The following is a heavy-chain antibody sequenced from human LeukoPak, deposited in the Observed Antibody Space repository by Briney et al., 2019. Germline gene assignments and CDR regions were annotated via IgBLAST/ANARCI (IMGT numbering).Heavy chain of an antibody. D-gene: IGHD6-13*01. CDR3: ARALSSSWYGQYYYYMDV. CDR1: GGSFSGYY. J-gene: IGHJ6*03. Sequence: SETLSLTCAVYGGSFSGYYWSWIRQPPGKGLEWIGEINHSGSTNYNPSLKSRVTISVDTSKNQFSLKLSPVTAADTAVYYCARALSSSWYGQYYYYMDVWGKGTTVTVSS. CDR2: INHSGST. V-gene: IGHV4-34*01.